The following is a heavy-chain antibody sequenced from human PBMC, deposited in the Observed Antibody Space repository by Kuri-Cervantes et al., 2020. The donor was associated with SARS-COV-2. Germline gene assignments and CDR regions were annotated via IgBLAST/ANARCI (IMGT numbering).Heavy chain of an antibody. CDR2: ISSSGSTI. CDR1: GFTFSSYE. D-gene: IGHD3-9*01. V-gene: IGHV3-48*03. CDR3: VRDLRDYDF. J-gene: IGHJ4*02. Sequence: GGSLRLSCAASGFTFSSYEMNWVRQAPGKGLEWVSYISSSGSTIYYADSVKGRFSVSRDNGKNTVYLQMNSLRAEDTAVYYCVRDLRDYDFWGQGTLVTVSS.